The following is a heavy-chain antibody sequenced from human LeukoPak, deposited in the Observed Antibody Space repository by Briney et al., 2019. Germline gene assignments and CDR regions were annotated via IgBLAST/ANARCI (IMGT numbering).Heavy chain of an antibody. CDR3: ARESNLWRSKADAFDI. CDR1: GGTFSSYA. D-gene: IGHD1-1*01. CDR2: IIPIFGTA. J-gene: IGHJ3*02. Sequence: ASVKVSCKASGGTFSSYAISWVRQAPGQGLEWMGGIIPIFGTANYAQKFQGRVTITADESTSTAYMKLSSLRSEDTAVYYCARESNLWRSKADAFDIWGQGTMVTVSS. V-gene: IGHV1-69*13.